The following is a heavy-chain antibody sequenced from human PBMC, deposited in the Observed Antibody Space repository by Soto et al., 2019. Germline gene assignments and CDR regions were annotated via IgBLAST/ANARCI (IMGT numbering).Heavy chain of an antibody. CDR1: GFTFSNYA. D-gene: IGHD3-10*01. J-gene: IGHJ4*02. CDR3: AKGSAFECKGAICYPFDH. V-gene: IGHV3-23*01. CDR2: VIGSGVNV. Sequence: GGSLRLSCTASGFTFSNYAINWVRLAPGKRLEWVSSVIGSGVNVFYADSVKGRFTISRDNSKNTVYPEMNSLRADDTAEYFCAKGSAFECKGAICYPFDHWGRGTLVTVSS.